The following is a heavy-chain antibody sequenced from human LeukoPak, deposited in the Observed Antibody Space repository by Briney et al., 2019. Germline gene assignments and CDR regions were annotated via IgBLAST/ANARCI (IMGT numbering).Heavy chain of an antibody. CDR1: GFTFDDYG. J-gene: IGHJ5*01. Sequence: GGSLRLSCAASGFTFDDYGMSWVRQAPGKGLEWVAVIGSDGRTDYYADPVKGRFTISRDSSKNMMYLQMNSLRTEDTAVYYCTREGMGTSFSAWFDPWGQGTLVTVSS. V-gene: IGHV3-30*03. D-gene: IGHD1-7*01. CDR3: TREGMGTSFSAWFDP. CDR2: IGSDGRTD.